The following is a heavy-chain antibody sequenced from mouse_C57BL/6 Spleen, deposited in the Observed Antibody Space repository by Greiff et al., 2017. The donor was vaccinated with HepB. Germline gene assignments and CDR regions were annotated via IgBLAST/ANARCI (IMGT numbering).Heavy chain of an antibody. CDR2: ISYDGSN. V-gene: IGHV3-6*01. J-gene: IGHJ2*01. CDR1: GYSITSGYY. CDR3: ATNYYGSSPDY. Sequence: EVKLQESGPGLVKPSQSLSLTCSVTGYSITSGYYWNWIRQFPGNKLEWMGYISYDGSNNYNPSLKNRISITRDTSKNQFFLKLNSVTTEDTATYYCATNYYGSSPDYWGQGTTLTVSS. D-gene: IGHD1-1*01.